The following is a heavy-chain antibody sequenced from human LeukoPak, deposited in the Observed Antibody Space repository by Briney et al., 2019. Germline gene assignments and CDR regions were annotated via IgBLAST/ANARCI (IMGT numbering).Heavy chain of an antibody. CDR1: GFTFSSYW. V-gene: IGHV3-7*01. Sequence: PGGSLRLSCAASGFTFSSYWMSWVRQAPGKGLEWVANIKQDGSEKYYVDSVKGRFTISRDNSKNTLSLQMGSLRAEDMAVYYCARERIIAAAGIRNDAFDIWGQGTMVTVSS. J-gene: IGHJ3*02. CDR2: IKQDGSEK. CDR3: ARERIIAAAGIRNDAFDI. D-gene: IGHD6-13*01.